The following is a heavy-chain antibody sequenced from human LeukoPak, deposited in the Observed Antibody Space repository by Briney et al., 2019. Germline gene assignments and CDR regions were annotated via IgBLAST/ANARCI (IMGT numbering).Heavy chain of an antibody. CDR2: ISGSGGST. J-gene: IGHJ5*02. CDR1: GFTFSSYA. CDR3: ARDLGSAYSSGWYMSP. V-gene: IGHV3-23*01. Sequence: PGGSLRLSCAASGFTFSSYAMSWVRQAPGKGLEWVSAISGSGGSTYYADSVKGRFTISRDNSKNTLYLQMNSLRAEDTAVYYCARDLGSAYSSGWYMSPWGQGTLVTVSS. D-gene: IGHD6-19*01.